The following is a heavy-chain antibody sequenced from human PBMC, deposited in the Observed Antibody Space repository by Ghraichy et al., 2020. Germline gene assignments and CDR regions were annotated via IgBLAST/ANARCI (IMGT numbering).Heavy chain of an antibody. CDR2: IYYSGTT. CDR1: GGAIANYF. CDR3: ARGWILSTYYYGMDV. Sequence: GSLSLTCTVSGGAIANYFWSWIRQAPGKGLEWIGYIYYSGTTEYNPSLKSRVTISIDTSNTQFSLEVSSLTAADTAVYYCARGWILSTYYYGMDVWGQGTTVTVSS. D-gene: IGHD1-1*01. V-gene: IGHV4-59*12. J-gene: IGHJ6*02.